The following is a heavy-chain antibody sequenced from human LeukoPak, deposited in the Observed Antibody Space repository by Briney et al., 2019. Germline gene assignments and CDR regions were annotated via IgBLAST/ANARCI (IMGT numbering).Heavy chain of an antibody. CDR1: GGSFSGYY. J-gene: IGHJ4*02. V-gene: IGHV4-34*01. CDR2: INHDAIT. Sequence: SETLSLTCAVYGGSFSGYYWSWIRQTPGKGLEWIGEINHDAITNYNPSLKSRVTISVDTSKNQFSLKLTYVTAADTAVYYCARVLGYSSSWYVGRYFDYWGQGTRVTVSS. D-gene: IGHD6-13*01. CDR3: ARVLGYSSSWYVGRYFDY.